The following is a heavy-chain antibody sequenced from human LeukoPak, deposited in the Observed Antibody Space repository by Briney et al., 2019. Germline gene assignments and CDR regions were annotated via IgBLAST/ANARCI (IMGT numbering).Heavy chain of an antibody. CDR3: ARRGTGRWFDP. D-gene: IGHD3-10*01. CDR2: IYYSGST. Sequence: PSQTLSLTCTVSGGSISSGDYFWGWIRQHPGKGLEWTGYIYYSGSTYYNPSLKSRVIISVDTSKNQFSLMLNSVTAADTAMYYCARRGTGRWFDPWGQGTLVTVSS. J-gene: IGHJ5*02. CDR1: GGSISSGDYF. V-gene: IGHV4-31*03.